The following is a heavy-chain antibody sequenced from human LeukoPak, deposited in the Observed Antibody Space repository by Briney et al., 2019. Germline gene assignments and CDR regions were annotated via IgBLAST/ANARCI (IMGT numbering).Heavy chain of an antibody. CDR1: GFTFSSYA. J-gene: IGHJ4*02. CDR3: AKAEREWLARRGGFQDY. D-gene: IGHD6-19*01. Sequence: GGSLRLSCAASGFTFSSYAMSWVRQAPGKGLEWVSAISGSGGSTYYADSVKGRFTISRDSSKNTLYLQMNSLRAEDTAVYYCAKAEREWLARRGGFQDYWGQGTLVTVSS. V-gene: IGHV3-23*01. CDR2: ISGSGGST.